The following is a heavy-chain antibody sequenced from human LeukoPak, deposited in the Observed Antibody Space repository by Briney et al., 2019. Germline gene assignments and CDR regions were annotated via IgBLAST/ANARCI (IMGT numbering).Heavy chain of an antibody. D-gene: IGHD2-2*02. CDR2: IIPIFGKA. V-gene: IGHV1-69*05. J-gene: IGHJ3*02. CDR3: ARVWVGGYCSSTSCYKNAFDI. Sequence: GASVKVSCKASGGTFSSYAISWVRQAPGQGLEWMGGIIPIFGKANYAQKFQGRVTITTDESTSTAYMELSSLRSEDTAVYYCARVWVGGYCSSTSCYKNAFDIWGQGTMVTVSS. CDR1: GGTFSSYA.